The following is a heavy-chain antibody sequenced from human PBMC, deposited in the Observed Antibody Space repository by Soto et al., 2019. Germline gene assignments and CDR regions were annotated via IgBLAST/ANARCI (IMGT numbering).Heavy chain of an antibody. CDR3: ARTPKAALLWFGELPQIDY. D-gene: IGHD3-10*01. CDR2: IYYSGST. V-gene: IGHV4-39*01. J-gene: IGHJ4*02. CDR1: GGSISSSSYY. Sequence: TLSLTCTVSGGSISSSSYYWGWIRQPPGKGLEWIGSIYYSGSTYYNPSLKSRVTISVDTSKNQFSLKLSSVTAADTAVYYCARTPKAALLWFGELPQIDYWGQGTLVTAPQ.